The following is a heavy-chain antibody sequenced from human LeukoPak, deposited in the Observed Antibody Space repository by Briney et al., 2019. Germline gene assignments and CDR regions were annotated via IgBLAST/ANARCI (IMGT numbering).Heavy chain of an antibody. Sequence: PSETLSLTCTVSGSSISSYYWSWIRRPPGKGLEWIGYIYYSGSTNYNPSLKSRVTISVDTSKNQFSLKLSSVTAADTAVYYCARGYSGWYDYWGQGTLVTVSS. J-gene: IGHJ4*02. CDR1: GSSISSYY. V-gene: IGHV4-59*08. CDR2: IYYSGST. CDR3: ARGYSGWYDY. D-gene: IGHD6-19*01.